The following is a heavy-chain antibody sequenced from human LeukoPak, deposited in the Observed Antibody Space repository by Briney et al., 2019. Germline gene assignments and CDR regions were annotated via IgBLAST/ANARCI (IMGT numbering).Heavy chain of an antibody. CDR3: ARDLATVVTDY. Sequence: GGSLRLSCAASGFTFSSYWMSWVRQAPGKGLEWVANIKKDGSEKYYVDSVKGRFTISRDNAKNSLYLQMNSLRAEDTAVYYCARDLATVVTDYWGQGTLVTVSS. J-gene: IGHJ4*02. CDR2: IKKDGSEK. CDR1: GFTFSSYW. V-gene: IGHV3-7*01. D-gene: IGHD4-23*01.